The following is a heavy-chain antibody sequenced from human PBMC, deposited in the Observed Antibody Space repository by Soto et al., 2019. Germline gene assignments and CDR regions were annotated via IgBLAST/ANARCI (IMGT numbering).Heavy chain of an antibody. D-gene: IGHD3-10*01. V-gene: IGHV1-3*01. CDR3: ARGYGSGSYPPTN. CDR2: INAGNGNT. Sequence: GASVEASSEACGDGLTCCSRRWAHQDTGQRLEWMGWINAGNGNTKYSQKFQGRVTITRDTSASTAYMELSSLRSEDTAVYYCARGYGSGSYPPTNWGQGTLVTVSS. J-gene: IGHJ4*02. CDR1: GDGLTCCS.